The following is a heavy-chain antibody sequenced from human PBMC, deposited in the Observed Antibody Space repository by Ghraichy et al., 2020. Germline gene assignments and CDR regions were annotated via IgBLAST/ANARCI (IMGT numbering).Heavy chain of an antibody. CDR1: GFTFSDYY. D-gene: IGHD3-22*01. CDR3: ARATQYYYDSSGYYLADY. Sequence: GGSLRLSCAASGFTFSDYYMSWIRQAPGKGLEWVSYISSSSSYTNYADSVKGRFTISRDNAKNSLYLQMNSLRAEDTAVYYCARATQYYYDSSGYYLADYWGQGTLVTVSS. CDR2: ISSSSSYT. V-gene: IGHV3-11*06. J-gene: IGHJ4*02.